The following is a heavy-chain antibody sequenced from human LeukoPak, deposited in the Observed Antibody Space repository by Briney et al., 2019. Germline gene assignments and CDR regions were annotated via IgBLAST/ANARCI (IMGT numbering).Heavy chain of an antibody. D-gene: IGHD3-3*01. V-gene: IGHV1-69*04. CDR3: LKCRYDFSVEY. CDR2: IIPILGIA. CDR1: GGTFSNYA. Sequence: SVKVSCKASGGTFSNYAISWVRQAPGHGLEWMGRIIPILGIANYAQKFPGRVTITADKSTITGYMGLSSLRAEDPGAYHFLKCRYDFSVEYWGHGTLGTASS. J-gene: IGHJ4*01.